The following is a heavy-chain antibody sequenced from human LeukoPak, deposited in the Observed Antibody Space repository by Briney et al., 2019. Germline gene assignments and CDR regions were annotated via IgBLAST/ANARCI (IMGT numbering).Heavy chain of an antibody. CDR2: IYHSGST. Sequence: PSGTLSLTCAVSGGSISSSNWWSWVRQPPGKGLEWIGEIYHSGSTNYNPSLKSRVTISVGTSKNQFSLKLTSVTAADTAVYYCARETLRAMVDYWGQGTLVTVSS. V-gene: IGHV4-4*02. D-gene: IGHD2-8*01. CDR1: GGSISSSNW. CDR3: ARETLRAMVDY. J-gene: IGHJ4*02.